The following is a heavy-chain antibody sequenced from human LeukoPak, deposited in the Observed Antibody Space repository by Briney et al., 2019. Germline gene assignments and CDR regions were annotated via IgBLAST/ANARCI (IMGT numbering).Heavy chain of an antibody. J-gene: IGHJ4*02. V-gene: IGHV3-53*01. Sequence: PGGSLRLSCAASGFTVSSNYMSWVRQAPGKGLEWDSVIYSGGSTYYADSVKGRFTISRDNSKNTLYLQMNSLRAEDMAVYYCASTTYYYDSSGYSFDYWGQGTLVTVSS. CDR3: ASTTYYYDSSGYSFDY. CDR1: GFTVSSNY. D-gene: IGHD3-22*01. CDR2: IYSGGST.